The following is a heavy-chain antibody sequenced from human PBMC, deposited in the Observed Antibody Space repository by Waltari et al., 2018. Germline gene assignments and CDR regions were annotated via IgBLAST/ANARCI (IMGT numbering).Heavy chain of an antibody. CDR1: GDSVSSNSAA. CDR3: ARDRGVVPAAMDY. D-gene: IGHD2-2*01. CDR2: TYYRSKWYN. Sequence: QVQLQQSGPGLVKPSQTLSLTCAISGDSVSSNSAAWNWIRQSPSRGREWLGRTYYRSKWYNDYALSVKSRITINPDTYKKQFSLQLNSVTPEDTAVYYCARDRGVVPAAMDYWGQGTLVTVSS. V-gene: IGHV6-1*01. J-gene: IGHJ4*02.